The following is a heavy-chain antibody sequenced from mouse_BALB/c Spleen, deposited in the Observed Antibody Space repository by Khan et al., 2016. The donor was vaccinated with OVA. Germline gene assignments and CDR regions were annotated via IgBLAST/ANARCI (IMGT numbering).Heavy chain of an antibody. CDR1: GFTFSSYS. D-gene: IGHD4-1*01. CDR2: ISSDGDYT. Sequence: EVQRVESGGDLVKPGGSLKLSCAASGFTFSSYSMSWVRQTPDKRLEWVATISSDGDYTYYPDRVKGRFPISRDNAKNTLYLQMSSLKSEDTAMYYCASHLTGSFAYWGQGTLVTVSA. J-gene: IGHJ3*01. V-gene: IGHV5-6*01. CDR3: ASHLTGSFAY.